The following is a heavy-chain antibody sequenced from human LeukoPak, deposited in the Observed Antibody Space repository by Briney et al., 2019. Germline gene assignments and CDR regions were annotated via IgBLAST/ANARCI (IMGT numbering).Heavy chain of an antibody. V-gene: IGHV1-18*01. CDR2: ISANNGDI. CDR1: GYTFSSSG. Sequence: GASVKVSCKASGYTFSSSGFSWVRQAPGQGLEWMGWISANNGDIHPAQKFQGRVTMTTDTSTTTAYMELRSLRSEDTAVYYCATDPREDAFDIWGQGTMVTVSS. J-gene: IGHJ3*02. CDR3: ATDPREDAFDI.